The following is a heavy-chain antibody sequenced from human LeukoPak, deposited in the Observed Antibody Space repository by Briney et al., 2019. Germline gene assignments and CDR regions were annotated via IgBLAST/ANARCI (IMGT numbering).Heavy chain of an antibody. V-gene: IGHV4-34*01. J-gene: IGHJ6*03. CDR2: INHSGST. CDR1: GGSFSGYY. D-gene: IGHD3-16*01. CDR3: ARVGDGGRSSLGQLRYYYYMDV. Sequence: SETLSLTCAVYGGSFSGYYWSWIRQPPGKGLEWIGEINHSGSTNYNPSLKSRVTISVDTSKNQFSLKLSSVTAADTAVYYCARVGDGGRSSLGQLRYYYYMDVWGKGTTVTVSS.